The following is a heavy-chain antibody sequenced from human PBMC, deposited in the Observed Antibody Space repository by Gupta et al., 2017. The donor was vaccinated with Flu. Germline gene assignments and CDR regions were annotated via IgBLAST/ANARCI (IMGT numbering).Heavy chain of an antibody. D-gene: IGHD2-21*01. CDR1: GFTFSSYA. CDR3: AKDDGYSGSEDY. V-gene: IGHV3-23*01. Sequence: EVQLLESGGGLVQPGGSLRLSCAASGFTFSSYAMGWVRQAPGKGLEWVSAISGSGGSTYYADSVKGRFTISRDNSKNTLYLQMNSLRAEDTAVYYCAKDDGYSGSEDYWGQGTLVTISS. J-gene: IGHJ4*02. CDR2: ISGSGGST.